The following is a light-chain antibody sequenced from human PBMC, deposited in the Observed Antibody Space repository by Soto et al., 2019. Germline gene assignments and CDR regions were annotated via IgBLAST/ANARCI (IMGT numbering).Light chain of an antibody. V-gene: IGLV2-14*03. CDR2: DVS. Sequence: QSVLTQPASVSGSPGQSIIISCTGTSSDVGGYNYVSWYQHHPGKVPQLMIYDVSNRPSGVSNRFSGSKSGNTASLTISGLQAEDEADYYCYSYTSSNTDVFGTGTKLTVL. J-gene: IGLJ1*01. CDR1: SSDVGGYNY. CDR3: YSYTSSNTDV.